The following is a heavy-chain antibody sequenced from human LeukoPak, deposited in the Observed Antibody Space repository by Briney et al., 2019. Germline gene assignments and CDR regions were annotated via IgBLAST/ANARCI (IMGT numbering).Heavy chain of an antibody. CDR3: ARRDLTVAVVAATENFQH. D-gene: IGHD2-15*01. V-gene: IGHV3-23*01. CDR2: ISGSGGST. Sequence: PGGSLRLSCAASGFTFSSYAMSWVRQAPGKGLEWVSAISGSGGSTYYADSVKGRFTISRDNSKNTLYLQMNSLRAEDTAVYYCARRDLTVAVVAATENFQHWGQGTLVTVSS. J-gene: IGHJ1*01. CDR1: GFTFSSYA.